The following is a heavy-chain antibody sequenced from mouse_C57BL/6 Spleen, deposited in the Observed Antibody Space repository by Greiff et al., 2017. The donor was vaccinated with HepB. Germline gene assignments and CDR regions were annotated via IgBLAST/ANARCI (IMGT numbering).Heavy chain of an antibody. Sequence: QVQLKESGPGLVQPSQSLSITCTVSGFSLTSYGVHWVRQSPGKGLEWLGVIWSGGSTDYNAAFISRLSISKDNSKSQVFFKMNSLQADDTAIYYCARGTGFDYWGQGTTLTVSS. J-gene: IGHJ2*01. CDR2: IWSGGST. CDR3: ARGTGFDY. CDR1: GFSLTSYG. V-gene: IGHV2-2*01. D-gene: IGHD4-1*01.